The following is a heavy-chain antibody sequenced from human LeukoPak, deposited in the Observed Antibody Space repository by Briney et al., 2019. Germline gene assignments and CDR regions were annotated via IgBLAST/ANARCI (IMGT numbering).Heavy chain of an antibody. CDR2: IYYSGST. V-gene: IGHV4-59*01. CDR3: ARGLEYYYYYYAMDV. J-gene: IGHJ6*02. Sequence: SETLSLTCTVSGGSISGRYWSWIRQPPGEGLEWIGYIYYSGSTNYNPSLKSRVTISVDTSKNQFSLKLSSVTAADTAVYYCARGLEYYYYYYAMDVWGQGTTVTVSS. CDR1: GGSISGRY. D-gene: IGHD1-1*01.